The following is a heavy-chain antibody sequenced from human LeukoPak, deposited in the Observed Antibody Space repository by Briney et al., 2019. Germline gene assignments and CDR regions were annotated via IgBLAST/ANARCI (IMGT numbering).Heavy chain of an antibody. CDR1: GGSISSYY. CDR3: ARWCSSTSCYSTRRAFDI. V-gene: IGHV4-4*07. Sequence: SETLSLTCTVSGGSISSYYWSWIRQPAGKGLEWIGRIYTSGSTNYNPSLKSRVTMSVDTSKNQFSLKLSSVTAAGTAVYYCARWCSSTSCYSTRRAFDIWGQGTMVTVSS. CDR2: IYTSGST. J-gene: IGHJ3*02. D-gene: IGHD2-2*02.